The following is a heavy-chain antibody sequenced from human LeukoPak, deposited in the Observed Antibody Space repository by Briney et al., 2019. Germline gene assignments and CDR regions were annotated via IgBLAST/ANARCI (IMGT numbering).Heavy chain of an antibody. J-gene: IGHJ4*02. CDR3: AKRSGYTTGWFLDF. V-gene: IGHV3-23*01. CDR1: GFSFSSYA. D-gene: IGHD6-19*01. Sequence: GGSLKLSCAASGFSFSSYAMSWVRQAPGKGLEWVSSISGSGDNTYYAESVKGRFTISRDNSKNTLFLQMNSLRAEDTAVFYCAKRSGYTTGWFLDFWDQGTLVTVSS. CDR2: ISGSGDNT.